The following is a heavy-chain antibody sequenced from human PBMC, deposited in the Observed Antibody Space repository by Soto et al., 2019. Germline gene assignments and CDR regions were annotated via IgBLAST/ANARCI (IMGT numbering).Heavy chain of an antibody. Sequence: EVPLVESGGGLVQPGGSLRLSCAASGFTFNNYWMHWVRQVPGKGLVWVSRIQSDGSSTGYADSVKGRFTISRDNAKNTEYLQMNSLRVEDSAVYYCARGGNPDYWGQGTLVTVSP. CDR2: IQSDGSST. CDR3: ARGGNPDY. J-gene: IGHJ4*02. V-gene: IGHV3-74*01. CDR1: GFTFNNYW. D-gene: IGHD4-4*01.